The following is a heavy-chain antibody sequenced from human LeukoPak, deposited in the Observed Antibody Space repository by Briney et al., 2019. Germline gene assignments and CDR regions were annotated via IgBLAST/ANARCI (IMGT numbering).Heavy chain of an antibody. CDR1: GFTFSSYG. V-gene: IGHV3-23*01. Sequence: PGESLRLSCAASGFTFSSYGMIWVRQAPGKGLEWVSTITNSGDSTYYTDSVKGRFTISRDDSRNTLYLQMSSLRAEDTAVYYCARQKLGASDYWGQGTLVTVSS. CDR2: ITNSGDST. CDR3: ARQKLGASDY. J-gene: IGHJ4*02. D-gene: IGHD1-26*01.